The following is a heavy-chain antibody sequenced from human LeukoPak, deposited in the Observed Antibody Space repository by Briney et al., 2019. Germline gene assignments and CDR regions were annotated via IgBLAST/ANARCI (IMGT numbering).Heavy chain of an antibody. V-gene: IGHV3-21*01. CDR1: GFTFSSYS. CDR2: ISSSSSYI. J-gene: IGHJ6*03. Sequence: PGGSLRLSCAASGFTFSSYSMNWVRQAPGKGLEWVPSISSSSSYIYYADSVKGRFTISRDNAKNSLYLQMNSLRAEDTAVYYCARAQECTNGVCFYYYYYYMDVWGKGATVTVSS. D-gene: IGHD2-8*01. CDR3: ARAQECTNGVCFYYYYYYMDV.